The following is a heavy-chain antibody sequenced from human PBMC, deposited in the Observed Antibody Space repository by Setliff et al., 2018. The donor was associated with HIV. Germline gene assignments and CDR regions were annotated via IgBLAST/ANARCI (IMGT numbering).Heavy chain of an antibody. Sequence: PGGSLRLSCAASGFTFDDYGMSWVRQAPGKGLEWVSGINWNGGSTGYADSVKGRFTISRDNAKNSLHLQMNSLRAEDTAVYYCAREGSSSSWFDPWGQGTLVTVSS. CDR1: GFTFDDYG. CDR2: INWNGGST. D-gene: IGHD6-6*01. V-gene: IGHV3-20*04. CDR3: AREGSSSSWFDP. J-gene: IGHJ5*02.